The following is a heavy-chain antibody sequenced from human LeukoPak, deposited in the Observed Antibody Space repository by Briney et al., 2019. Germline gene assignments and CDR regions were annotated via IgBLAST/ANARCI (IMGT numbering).Heavy chain of an antibody. V-gene: IGHV4-39*01. CDR2: IYYSGST. CDR1: GGSISSSSYY. Sequence: SETLSLTCTVSGGSISSSSYYWGWIRQPPGKGLEWIGSIYYSGSTYYNPSLKSRVTISVDTSKNQFSLKLSSVTAADTAVYYCARQERLLAVAKWGQGTLVTVSS. J-gene: IGHJ4*02. D-gene: IGHD6-19*01. CDR3: ARQERLLAVAK.